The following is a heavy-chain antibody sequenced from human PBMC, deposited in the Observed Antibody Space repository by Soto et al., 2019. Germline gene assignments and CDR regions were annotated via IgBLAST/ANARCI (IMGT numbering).Heavy chain of an antibody. CDR2: IIPIFGTA. Sequence: SVKGSCKASGGTFSSYAISWVRQAPGQGLEWMGGIIPIFGTANYAQKFQGRVTITADESTSTAYMELSSLRSEDTALYYCARANMVRGVIYWFDPWGQGTLVTVSS. D-gene: IGHD3-10*01. J-gene: IGHJ5*02. CDR1: GGTFSSYA. V-gene: IGHV1-69*13. CDR3: ARANMVRGVIYWFDP.